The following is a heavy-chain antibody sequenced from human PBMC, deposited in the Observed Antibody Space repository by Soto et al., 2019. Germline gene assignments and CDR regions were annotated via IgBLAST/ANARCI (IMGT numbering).Heavy chain of an antibody. CDR1: GFTFSSYG. CDR3: ARLPPGPYYYDSSYYGMDV. J-gene: IGHJ6*02. Sequence: QVQLVESGGGVVQPGRSLRLSCAASGFTFSSYGMHWVRQAPGKGLEWVAVIWYDGSNKYYADSVKGRFTISRDNSKNTRYLQMNSLRAEDTAVYYCARLPPGPYYYDSSYYGMDVWGQGTTVTVSS. CDR2: IWYDGSNK. D-gene: IGHD3-22*01. V-gene: IGHV3-33*01.